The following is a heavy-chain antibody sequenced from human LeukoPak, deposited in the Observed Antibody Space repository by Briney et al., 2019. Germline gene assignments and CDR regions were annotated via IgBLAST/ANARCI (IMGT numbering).Heavy chain of an antibody. CDR3: AKGSHYYAPGSRLDY. CDR2: ISGSGGTT. J-gene: IGHJ4*02. D-gene: IGHD3-10*01. V-gene: IGHV3-23*01. CDR1: GFTFSSYA. Sequence: GGSLRLSCAASGFTFSSYAMSWVRQAPGKGLEWVPVISGSGGTTYYADSVKGRFAISRDNSNNTLYLQMNSLRAEDTAVYYCAKGSHYYAPGSRLDYWGQGTLVTLSS.